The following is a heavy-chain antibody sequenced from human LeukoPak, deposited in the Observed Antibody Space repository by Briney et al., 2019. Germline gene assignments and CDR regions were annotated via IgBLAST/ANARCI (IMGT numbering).Heavy chain of an antibody. D-gene: IGHD6-6*01. V-gene: IGHV3-48*02. CDR1: GFTFNSYN. CDR2: ISSSSSTI. Sequence: GGSPRLSCAASGFTFNSYNMHWVRQAPGKGLEWVSYISSSSSTIYCADSVKGRFTISRDSAKTSLFLQMNSLRDEDTAVYYCARAYSSSSGRDAFDSWGLGTLVTVSS. J-gene: IGHJ3*02. CDR3: ARAYSSSSGRDAFDS.